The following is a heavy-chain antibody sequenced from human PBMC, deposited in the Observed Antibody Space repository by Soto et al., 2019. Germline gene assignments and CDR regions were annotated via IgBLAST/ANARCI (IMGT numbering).Heavy chain of an antibody. CDR1: GFTFSSYG. CDR3: AKDLYGGNSGLYFDY. J-gene: IGHJ4*02. V-gene: IGHV3-30*18. D-gene: IGHD2-21*02. Sequence: LRLSCAASGFTFSSYGMHWVRQAPGKGLEWVAVILYDGSNKYYADSVKGRFTISRDNSKNTLYLQMNSLRAEDTAVYYCAKDLYGGNSGLYFDYWGQGTLVTAPQ. CDR2: ILYDGSNK.